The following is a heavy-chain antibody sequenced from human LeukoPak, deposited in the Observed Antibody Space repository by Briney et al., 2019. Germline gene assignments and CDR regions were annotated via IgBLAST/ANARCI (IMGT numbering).Heavy chain of an antibody. V-gene: IGHV6-1*01. CDR3: ARDEGNTGWYTFDY. D-gene: IGHD6-19*01. Sequence: SQTLSVTCAISGESVSSINGAWNWIRQSPSRGLEWLGRTNYRSKWYYDYAVSMKGRINISPDTSQNLFSLQLTSVTPDDTAVYYCARDEGNTGWYTFDYWGQGTLVTVSS. CDR2: TNYRSKWYY. J-gene: IGHJ4*02. CDR1: GESVSSINGA.